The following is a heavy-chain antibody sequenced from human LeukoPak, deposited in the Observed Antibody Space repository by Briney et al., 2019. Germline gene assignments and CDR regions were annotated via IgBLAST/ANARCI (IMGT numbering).Heavy chain of an antibody. Sequence: GESLKISCKGSGYNFITYWIGWVRQMPGKGLECMGIIYPGDSDTRYSPSFQGQVTISADKSISTAYLQWSSLKASDTAMYYCARHAPYVDYWGQGTLVTVSS. J-gene: IGHJ4*02. V-gene: IGHV5-51*01. D-gene: IGHD3-10*02. CDR1: GYNFITYW. CDR2: IYPGDSDT. CDR3: ARHAPYVDY.